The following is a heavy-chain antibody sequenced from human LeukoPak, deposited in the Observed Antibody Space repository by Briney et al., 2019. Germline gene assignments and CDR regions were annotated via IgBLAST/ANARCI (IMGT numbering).Heavy chain of an antibody. D-gene: IGHD3-9*01. CDR2: MSYEGTNR. CDR1: GFTFSSYG. CDR3: AKDVERLDYFDY. Sequence: PGGSLRLSCAASGFTFSSYGMHWVRQAPGKGLEWVAVMSYEGTNRYYADSVKGRFTISRDNSKNTLYLLMNSLRAEDTAVYYCAKDVERLDYFDYWGQGTLVTVPS. J-gene: IGHJ4*02. V-gene: IGHV3-30*18.